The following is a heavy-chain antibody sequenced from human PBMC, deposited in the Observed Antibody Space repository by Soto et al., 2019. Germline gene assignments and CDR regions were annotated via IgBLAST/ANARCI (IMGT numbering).Heavy chain of an antibody. Sequence: GGSLRLSCAVSGFTFSSYNMNWVRQAPGKGLEWVSSISSSSSSIYYADSVKGRFTISRDNAKNSLYLQMNSLRAEDTGVYYCARGGGYSGYDYRYWGQGTLVTVSS. J-gene: IGHJ4*02. CDR1: GFTFSSYN. D-gene: IGHD5-12*01. V-gene: IGHV3-21*01. CDR2: ISSSSSSI. CDR3: ARGGGYSGYDYRY.